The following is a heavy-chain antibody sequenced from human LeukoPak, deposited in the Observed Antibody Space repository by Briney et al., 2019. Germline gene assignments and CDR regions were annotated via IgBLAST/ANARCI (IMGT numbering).Heavy chain of an antibody. J-gene: IGHJ4*02. CDR3: ARIEPGRLGFDY. V-gene: IGHV4-34*01. CDR1: GGSFSGNY. D-gene: IGHD3-16*01. CDR2: INHSGST. Sequence: SETLSLTCAVYGGSFSGNYWNWIRQPPGKGLEWIGEINHSGSTNYNPSLKSRVTISVDTSKSQFSLKLSSVTAADTAVYYCARIEPGRLGFDYWGQGTLVTVSS.